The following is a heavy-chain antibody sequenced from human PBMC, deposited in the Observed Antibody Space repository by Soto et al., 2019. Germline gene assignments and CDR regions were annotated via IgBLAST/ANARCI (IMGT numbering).Heavy chain of an antibody. V-gene: IGHV3-33*01. Sequence: GGSLRLSCAASGFTFSNYGMHWVRQAPGKGLEWVAIIWYDGTNKYYADSVKGRFTISRDNSKNTLYLQMNSLRAEDTAVYYCARGAAQMVGGSSGTPTWFAPWGRGTLVTVS. CDR2: IWYDGTNK. CDR1: GFTFSNYG. D-gene: IGHD3-10*01. CDR3: ARGAAQMVGGSSGTPTWFAP. J-gene: IGHJ5*02.